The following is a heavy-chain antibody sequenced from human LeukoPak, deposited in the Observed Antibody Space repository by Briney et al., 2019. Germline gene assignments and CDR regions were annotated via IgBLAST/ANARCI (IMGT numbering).Heavy chain of an antibody. J-gene: IGHJ4*02. CDR1: GYTFTSYG. V-gene: IGHV1-18*01. CDR3: ARSSSSSWYELYFDY. Sequence: GASVKVSCKASGYTFTSYGISWVRQAPGQGLEWMGRISAYNGNTNYAQKLQGRVTMTTDTSTSTAYMELRSLRSDDTAVYYCARSSSSSWYELYFDYWGQGTLVTVSS. CDR2: ISAYNGNT. D-gene: IGHD6-13*01.